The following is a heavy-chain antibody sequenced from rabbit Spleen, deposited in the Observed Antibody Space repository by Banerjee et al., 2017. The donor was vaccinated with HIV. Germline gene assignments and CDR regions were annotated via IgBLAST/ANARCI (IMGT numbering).Heavy chain of an antibody. CDR1: GLDFSSSYW. Sequence: QSLEESGGDLVKPGASLTLSCTASGLDFSSSYWICWVRQAPGKGLEWIAYIYPSFGVTNYANSVKGRFTISSDSAQNTMFLQMTGLTAADTATYFCARDLAGVIGWNFALWGQGTLVTVS. V-gene: IGHV1S40*01. CDR2: IYPSFGVT. CDR3: ARDLAGVIGWNFAL. D-gene: IGHD4-1*01. J-gene: IGHJ4*01.